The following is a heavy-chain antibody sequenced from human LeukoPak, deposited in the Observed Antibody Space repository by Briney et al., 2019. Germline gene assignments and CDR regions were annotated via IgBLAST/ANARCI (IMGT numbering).Heavy chain of an antibody. CDR1: GFTFSSYA. V-gene: IGHV3-23*01. CDR2: ISGSGGST. J-gene: IGHJ3*02. D-gene: IGHD3-22*01. CDR3: AKLHRGSYYYDSSGYSGDAFDI. Sequence: GGSLRLSCAASGFTFSSYAMSWVRQAPGKGLEWVSAISGSGGSTYYADSVKGRFTISRDISKNTLYLQMNSLRAEDTAVYYCAKLHRGSYYYDSSGYSGDAFDIWGQGTMVTVSS.